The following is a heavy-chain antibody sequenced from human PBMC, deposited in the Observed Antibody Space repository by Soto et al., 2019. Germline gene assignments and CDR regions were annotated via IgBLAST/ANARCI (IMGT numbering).Heavy chain of an antibody. CDR2: INHSGST. V-gene: IGHV4-34*01. J-gene: IGHJ4*02. CDR1: GGSFSGYY. Sequence: PSETLSLTCAVYGGSFSGYYWIWIRQPPGKGLEWIGEINHSGSTNYNPSLKSRVTISLDKSENQFSLKVTSLTAADTAVYYCASRDPGTSVDYWGQGTLVTVSS. CDR3: ASRDPGTSVDY. D-gene: IGHD1-7*01.